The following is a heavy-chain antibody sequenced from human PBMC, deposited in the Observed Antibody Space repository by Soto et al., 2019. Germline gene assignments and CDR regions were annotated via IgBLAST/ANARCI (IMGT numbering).Heavy chain of an antibody. CDR1: GGSISSSNYY. V-gene: IGHV4-39*01. D-gene: IGHD6-13*01. Sequence: SETLSLTCTVSGGSISSSNYYWGWIRQPPGKGLEWIGSIYYSGTTYYNPSLKSRVTISVDTSKNQFSLKLSSVTAADTAVYYCARQLSSSWLWFDPWGQGTLVTVSS. CDR3: ARQLSSSWLWFDP. J-gene: IGHJ5*02. CDR2: IYYSGTT.